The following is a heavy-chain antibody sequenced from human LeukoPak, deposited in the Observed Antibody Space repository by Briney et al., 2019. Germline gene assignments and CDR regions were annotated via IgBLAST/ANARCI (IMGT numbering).Heavy chain of an antibody. CDR1: AGSISSSSYY. CDR2: IYYTGST. D-gene: IGHD2-2*01. Sequence: PSETLSLTCTVSAGSISSSSYYWGWIRQPPGKGLEWIASIYYTGSTYYNLSLKTRFTISVDTSKNQFSLKLSSVTAAARAVYYCARKYCSSTSCYYAYWGQGTLVTVSS. V-gene: IGHV4-39*01. J-gene: IGHJ4*02. CDR3: ARKYCSSTSCYYAY.